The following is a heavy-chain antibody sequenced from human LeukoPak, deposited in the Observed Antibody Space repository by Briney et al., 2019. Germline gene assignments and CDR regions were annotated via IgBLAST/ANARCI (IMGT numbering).Heavy chain of an antibody. CDR3: AKEDDYSNYVDY. CDR2: IRGSGAST. V-gene: IGHV3-23*01. D-gene: IGHD4-11*01. J-gene: IGHJ4*02. CDR1: GFTFSSYA. Sequence: PGGSLRHSCAASGFTFSSYAMSWVRQAPGKGLEWVSAIRGSGASTYYAASVKAQFTISRDKSKNTLYLQMNSLRAEDTAVYYCAKEDDYSNYVDYWGQGTLVTVSS.